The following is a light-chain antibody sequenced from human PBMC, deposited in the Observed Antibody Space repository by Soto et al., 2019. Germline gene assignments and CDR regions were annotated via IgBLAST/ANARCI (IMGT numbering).Light chain of an antibody. CDR2: DND. CDR1: SSDIGSYS. J-gene: IGLJ3*02. V-gene: IGLV1-44*01. CDR3: ATWSDSLKGWV. Sequence: QSVLTQPPSASGTPGQTVTIPCSGTSSDIGSYSLIWYHQLPAGAAPLLIYDNDHRRSGGPAQLSASKSGTSAALAISGVLSEDEAFYYCATWSDSLKGWVFGGGTKVTVL.